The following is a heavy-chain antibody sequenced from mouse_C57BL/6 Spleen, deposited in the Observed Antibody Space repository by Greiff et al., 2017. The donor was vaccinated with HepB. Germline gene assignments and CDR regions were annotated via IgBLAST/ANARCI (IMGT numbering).Heavy chain of an antibody. V-gene: IGHV1-15*01. D-gene: IGHD2-1*01. CDR2: IDPETGGT. Sequence: VQVVESGAELVRPGASVTLSCKASGYTFTDYEMHWVKQTPVHGLEWIGAIDPETGGTAYNQKFKGKAILTADKSSSTAYMELRSLTSEDSAVYYCTRGYYGNYVEMDYWGQGTSVTVSS. CDR3: TRGYYGNYVEMDY. J-gene: IGHJ4*01. CDR1: GYTFTDYE.